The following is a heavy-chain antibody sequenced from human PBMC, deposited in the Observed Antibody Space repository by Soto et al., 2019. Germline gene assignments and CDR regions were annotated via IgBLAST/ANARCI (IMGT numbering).Heavy chain of an antibody. V-gene: IGHV3-53*01. D-gene: IGHD6-19*01. Sequence: GGSLRLSCAASGFTVSSNYMSWVRQAPGKGLEWVSVIYSGGSTYYADSVKGRFTISRDNSKNTLYLQMNSLRAEDTAVYYCARDLAVAGTVHYYYGMDVWGQGTTVTVSS. CDR3: ARDLAVAGTVHYYYGMDV. CDR2: IYSGGST. J-gene: IGHJ6*02. CDR1: GFTVSSNY.